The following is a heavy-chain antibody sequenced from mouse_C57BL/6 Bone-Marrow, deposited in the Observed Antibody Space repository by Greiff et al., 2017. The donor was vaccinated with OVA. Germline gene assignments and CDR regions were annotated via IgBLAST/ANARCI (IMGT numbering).Heavy chain of an antibody. D-gene: IGHD1-1*01. CDR3: ASPPFFYYGSSPYYFDY. CDR1: GYTFTSYG. CDR2: IYPRSGNT. Sequence: QVQLQQSGAELARPGASVKLSCKASGYTFTSYGISWVKQRTGQGLEWIGEIYPRSGNTYYNEKFKGKATLTADKSSSTAYMELRSLTSEDSAVYFGASPPFFYYGSSPYYFDYWGQGTTLTVSS. V-gene: IGHV1-81*01. J-gene: IGHJ2*01.